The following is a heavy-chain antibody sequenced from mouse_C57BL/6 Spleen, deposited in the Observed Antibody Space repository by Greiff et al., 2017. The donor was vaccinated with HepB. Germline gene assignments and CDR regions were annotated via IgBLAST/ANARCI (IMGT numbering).Heavy chain of an antibody. J-gene: IGHJ2*01. CDR1: GYTFTSYW. CDR3: TRGGPTIVTSYYFDY. Sequence: VQLQQSGTVLARPGASVKMSCKTSGYTFTSYWMHWVKQRPGQGLEWIGAIYPGNSDTSYNQKFKGKAKLTAVTSASTAYMELSSLTNEDSAVYYCTRGGPTIVTSYYFDYWGQGTTLTVSS. D-gene: IGHD2-5*01. CDR2: IYPGNSDT. V-gene: IGHV1-5*01.